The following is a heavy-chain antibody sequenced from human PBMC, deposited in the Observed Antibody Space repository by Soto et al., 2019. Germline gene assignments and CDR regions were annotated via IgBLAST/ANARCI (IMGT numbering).Heavy chain of an antibody. CDR3: ARDPITCSSTSCSSNYYYYGMDV. CDR2: ISYDGSNK. V-gene: IGHV3-30-3*01. Sequence: QVQLVESGGGVVQPGRSLRLSCAASGFTFSSYAMHWVRQAPGKGLEWVAVISYDGSNKYYADSVKGRFTISRDNSKNTLYLQMNSLRAEDTAVYYCARDPITCSSTSCSSNYYYYGMDVWGQGTTVTVSS. D-gene: IGHD2-2*01. J-gene: IGHJ6*02. CDR1: GFTFSSYA.